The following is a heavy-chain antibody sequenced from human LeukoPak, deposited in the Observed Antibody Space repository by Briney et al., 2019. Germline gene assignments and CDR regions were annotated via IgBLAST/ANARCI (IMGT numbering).Heavy chain of an antibody. Sequence: GGSLRLSCAASGFTFSSYAMSWVRQAPGKGLEWVSAISGSGGSTYYADSVKGRFTISRDNSKNTLYLQMNSLRAEDTAVYYCATSGYDEYYFGYWGQGTLVTVSS. D-gene: IGHD5-12*01. CDR1: GFTFSSYA. CDR2: ISGSGGST. J-gene: IGHJ4*02. CDR3: ATSGYDEYYFGY. V-gene: IGHV3-23*01.